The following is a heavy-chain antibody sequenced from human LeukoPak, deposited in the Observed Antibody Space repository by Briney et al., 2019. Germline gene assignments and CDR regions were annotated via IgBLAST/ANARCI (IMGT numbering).Heavy chain of an antibody. V-gene: IGHV1-2*04. D-gene: IGHD1-1*01. CDR3: ARVGWNDAHHEAFDI. Sequence: GASVKVSCKASGYTFTGYYMHWVRQAPGQGLEWMGWINPNSGGTNYAQKFQGWVTMTRDTSISTAYMELSRLRSDDTAVYYCARVGWNDAHHEAFDIWGQGTMVTVSS. CDR1: GYTFTGYY. CDR2: INPNSGGT. J-gene: IGHJ3*02.